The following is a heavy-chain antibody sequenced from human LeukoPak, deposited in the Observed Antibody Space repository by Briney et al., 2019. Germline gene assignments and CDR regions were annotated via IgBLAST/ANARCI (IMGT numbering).Heavy chain of an antibody. CDR2: INPIGGST. D-gene: IGHD2-15*01. J-gene: IGHJ6*02. V-gene: IGHV1-46*01. Sequence: GASVKVSCKASGYTFTSYYMHWVRQAPGQGLEWMGIINPIGGSTSYAQKFQGRVTMTRDTSTSTVYMELSSLGSEDTAVYYCARERAPAVVVVAATHGMDVWGQGTTVTVSS. CDR3: ARERAPAVVVVAATHGMDV. CDR1: GYTFTSYY.